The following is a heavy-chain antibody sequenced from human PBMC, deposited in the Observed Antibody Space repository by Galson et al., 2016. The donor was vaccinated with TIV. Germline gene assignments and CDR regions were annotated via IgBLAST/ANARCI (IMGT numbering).Heavy chain of an antibody. D-gene: IGHD3-10*01. J-gene: IGHJ6*02. V-gene: IGHV3-53*05. CDR3: ARDRVVDAYYYYYYYGMDV. Sequence: LRLSCASSGLAVGSNYMTWVRQAPGKGLEWVSLISDAGNTYYSESVRGRFTISRDNSRNTLDLQMTGLRAEDTAVYYCARDRVVDAYYYYYYYGMDVWGQGTTVTVSS. CDR2: ISDAGNT. CDR1: GLAVGSNY.